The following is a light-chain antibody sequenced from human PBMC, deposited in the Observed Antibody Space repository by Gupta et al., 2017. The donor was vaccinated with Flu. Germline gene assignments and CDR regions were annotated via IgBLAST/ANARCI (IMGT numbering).Light chain of an antibody. CDR3: QQRDSTPWT. Sequence: DIQMTQSPSSLSASVGDRVTITCRTSQTITNYLNWYQQKPGKAPKLLIYGASRGKSGVPSRFSGSGSGTDFTLTISKRQPEDFANYYCQQRDSTPWTFGQGTKVEIK. V-gene: IGKV1-39*01. CDR1: QTITNY. CDR2: GAS. J-gene: IGKJ1*01.